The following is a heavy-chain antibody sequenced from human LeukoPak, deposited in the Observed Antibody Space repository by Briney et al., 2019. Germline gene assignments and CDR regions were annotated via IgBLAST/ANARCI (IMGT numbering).Heavy chain of an antibody. Sequence: AGGSLRLSCAVSGFTFSNAWMSWVRQAPGKGLEWVGRIKSETDGGTTDYAAPVKGRFTVSRDDSKNTLYLQMNSLKTEDTAVYYCTTIRGFCSGGSCFGYWGQGTLVTVSS. CDR1: GFTFSNAW. V-gene: IGHV3-15*01. J-gene: IGHJ4*02. CDR3: TTIRGFCSGGSCFGY. CDR2: IKSETDGGTT. D-gene: IGHD2-15*01.